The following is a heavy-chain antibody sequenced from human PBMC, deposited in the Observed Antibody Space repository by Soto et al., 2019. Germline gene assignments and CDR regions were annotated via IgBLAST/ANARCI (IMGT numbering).Heavy chain of an antibody. CDR2: IYYSGST. CDR3: ARQNYLYSSSWYQYYYGMDV. CDR1: GGSISSSSYY. V-gene: IGHV4-39*01. Sequence: QLQLQESGPGLVKPSETLSLTCTVSGGSISSSSYYWGWIRQPPGKGLEWIGSIYYSGSTYYNPSLKSRVTISVDTSKNHFSLKLSSVTAADTAVYYCARQNYLYSSSWYQYYYGMDVWGQGTTVTVSS. J-gene: IGHJ6*02. D-gene: IGHD6-13*01.